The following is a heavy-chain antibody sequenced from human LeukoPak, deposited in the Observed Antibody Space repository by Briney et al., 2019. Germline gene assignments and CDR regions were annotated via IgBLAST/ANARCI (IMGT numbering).Heavy chain of an antibody. V-gene: IGHV1-24*01. CDR3: ATGIRTLYSSSWFDY. J-gene: IGHJ4*02. CDR1: GYTLTELS. CDR2: FGPEDGEA. D-gene: IGHD6-13*01. Sequence: ASVKVSCKVSGYTLTELSMHWVRQAPGKGLEWMGGFGPEDGEAIYAQKFQGRVTMTEDTSTDTAYMELSSLRSEDTAVYYCATGIRTLYSSSWFDYWGQGTLVTVSS.